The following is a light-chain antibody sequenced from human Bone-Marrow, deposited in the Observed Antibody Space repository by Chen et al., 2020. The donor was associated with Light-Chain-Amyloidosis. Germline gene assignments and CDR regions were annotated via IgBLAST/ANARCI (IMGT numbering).Light chain of an antibody. CDR3: SSFTSSSSYV. Sequence: QSALTQPASVSGSPGQSITISCTGTSGDVGTYNYVSWYQQHPGKAPKVMIYPVSNRPSGVSTRFSGSKSGNTASLTISGLQAEDEADYYCSSFTSSSSYVFGPGTKVTVL. J-gene: IGLJ1*01. V-gene: IGLV2-14*01. CDR1: SGDVGTYNY. CDR2: PVS.